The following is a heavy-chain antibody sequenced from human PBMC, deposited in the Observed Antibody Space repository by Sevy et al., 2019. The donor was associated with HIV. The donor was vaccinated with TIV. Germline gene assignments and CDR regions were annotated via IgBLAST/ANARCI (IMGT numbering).Heavy chain of an antibody. V-gene: IGHV3-7*01. J-gene: IGHJ4*02. CDR3: TKMKDDSSGFHLDY. Sequence: GALRLSCAASGFTFRRYWMSWVRQAPGKGLEWVANIKQDGSEKYYVDSVKGRFTMSRDNAKNSLYLQMNSLRAEDTAVYYCTKMKDDSSGFHLDYWGQGTLVTVSS. CDR2: IKQDGSEK. CDR1: GFTFRRYW. D-gene: IGHD3-22*01.